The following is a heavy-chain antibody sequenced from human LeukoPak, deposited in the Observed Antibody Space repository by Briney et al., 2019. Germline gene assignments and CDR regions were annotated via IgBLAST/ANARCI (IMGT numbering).Heavy chain of an antibody. D-gene: IGHD3-16*01. CDR2: IIPIFGTA. J-gene: IGHJ3*02. CDR3: ASRGERGAFDI. Sequence: ASVKVSCKASGGTFSSYAISWVRQAPGQGLEWMGGIIPIFGTANYAQKFQGRVTITADESTSTAYMELSSLRSEDTAVYYCASRGERGAFDIWGQGTMVTVSS. CDR1: GGTFSSYA. V-gene: IGHV1-69*01.